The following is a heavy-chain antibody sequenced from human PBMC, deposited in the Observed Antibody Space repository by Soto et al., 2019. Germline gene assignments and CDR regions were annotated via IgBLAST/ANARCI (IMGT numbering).Heavy chain of an antibody. D-gene: IGHD3-10*01. V-gene: IGHV1-18*01. CDR1: GYTFTSYA. Sequence: QIQLVQSGAEVKKPGASVKVSCKASGYTFTSYAIAWVRQAPGQGLEWMGWISAYNGNTNYAQKLQGRVTMTTDTPPSTAYMELRILRSDDTAVYYCARGSGGLLWYGEQLDPWGQGTLVTVSS. CDR3: ARGSGGLLWYGEQLDP. J-gene: IGHJ5*02. CDR2: ISAYNGNT.